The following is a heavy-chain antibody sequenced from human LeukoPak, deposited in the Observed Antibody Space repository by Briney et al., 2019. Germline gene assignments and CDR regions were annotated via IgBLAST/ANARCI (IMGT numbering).Heavy chain of an antibody. CDR3: ARDHNWGPDY. V-gene: IGHV1-2*02. CDR2: IHPKSGDT. Sequence: ASVKVSCKTSGYTFTDHYFHWLRQAPGQGLEWMGWIHPKSGDTNYAERFQGRVSLTRDTSISTAYMELSSLRSDDTAVYYCARDHNWGPDYWGQGTLAGVSS. D-gene: IGHD7-27*01. CDR1: GYTFTDHY. J-gene: IGHJ4*02.